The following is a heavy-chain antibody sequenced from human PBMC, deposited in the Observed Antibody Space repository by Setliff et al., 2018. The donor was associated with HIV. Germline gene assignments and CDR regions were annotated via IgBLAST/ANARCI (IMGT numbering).Heavy chain of an antibody. CDR3: ARTSTTTGTTLNWFDP. D-gene: IGHD1-1*01. CDR1: GLTLGDYS. V-gene: IGHV3-21*01. CDR2: ISPSSVYL. Sequence: TGGSLRLSCAASGLTLGDYSMVWVRQAPGKGLEWVSSISPSSVYLNYADSMKGRFTISRDNGKNSLYLQMNSLRVEDTAVYYCARTSTTTGTTLNWFDPWGQGTLVTVSS. J-gene: IGHJ5*02.